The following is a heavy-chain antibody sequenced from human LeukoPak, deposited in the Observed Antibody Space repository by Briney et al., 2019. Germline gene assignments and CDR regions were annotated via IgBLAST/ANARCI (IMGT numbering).Heavy chain of an antibody. CDR1: GYTFTSYG. D-gene: IGHD3-16*02. V-gene: IGHV1-18*01. CDR2: ISAYNGNT. J-gene: IGHJ4*02. CDR3: ARTAAKNDYVWGSYRYNYFDY. Sequence: ASVKVSCKASGYTFTSYGIRWVRQAPGQGLEWMGWISAYNGNTNYAQKLQGRVTMTTDTSTSTAYMELRSLRSDDTAVYYCARTAAKNDYVWGSYRYNYFDYWGQGTLVTVSS.